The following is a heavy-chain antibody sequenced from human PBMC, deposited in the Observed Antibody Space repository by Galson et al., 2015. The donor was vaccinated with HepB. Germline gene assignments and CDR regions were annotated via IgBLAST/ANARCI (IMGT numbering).Heavy chain of an antibody. V-gene: IGHV3-23*01. D-gene: IGHD4-17*01. CDR2: ISGSGGST. CDR3: AKVILWAREGSYGDYGDDAFDI. J-gene: IGHJ3*02. Sequence: SLRLSCAASGFTFSSYAMSWVRQAPGKGLEWVSAISGSGGSTYYADSVKGRFTISRDNSKNTLYLQMNSLRAEDTAVYYCAKVILWAREGSYGDYGDDAFDIWGQGTMVTVSS. CDR1: GFTFSSYA.